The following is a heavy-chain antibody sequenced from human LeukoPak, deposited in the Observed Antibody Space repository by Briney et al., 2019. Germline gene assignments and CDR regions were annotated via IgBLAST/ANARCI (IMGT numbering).Heavy chain of an antibody. V-gene: IGHV3-43*02. J-gene: IGHJ6*02. CDR1: GFTFDDYA. Sequence: GGSLRLSCAASGFTFDDYAMHWVRQAPGKGLEWVSLISGDGGSTYYADSVKGRFTISRDNSKNSLYLQMNSLRTEDTALYYCAKDQSTGEGYFDWLNQDYYYYGMDVWGQGTTVTVSS. D-gene: IGHD3-9*01. CDR3: AKDQSTGEGYFDWLNQDYYYYGMDV. CDR2: ISGDGGST.